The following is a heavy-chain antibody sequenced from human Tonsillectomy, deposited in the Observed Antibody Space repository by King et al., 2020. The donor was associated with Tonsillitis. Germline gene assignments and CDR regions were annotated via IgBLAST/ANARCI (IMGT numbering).Heavy chain of an antibody. D-gene: IGHD3-9*01. V-gene: IGHV4-39*07. CDR3: ARHEAVRFHFDPGTSYQPRGWFDP. J-gene: IGHJ5*02. Sequence: QLQESGPGLVKPSETLSLTCAVSSGAINNIDDYWGWIRQPPGRGLEWLGSVSYGGNPYYNPSLKSRVTMSVDTAKNLFSLNLNSVTAADTAVYSLARHEAVRFHFDPGTSYQPRGWFDPWGQGTLVTVSS. CDR1: SGAINNIDDY. CDR2: VSYGGNP.